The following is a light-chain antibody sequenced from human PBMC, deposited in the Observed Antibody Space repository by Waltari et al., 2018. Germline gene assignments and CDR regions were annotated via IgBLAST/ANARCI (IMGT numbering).Light chain of an antibody. V-gene: IGLV6-57*02. CDR3: QSYDGDRSWV. Sequence: FILTQSHSVSESPGRTVTISCSGSGGSFATNYVQWYQQRPGSAPTTVIYADNQGPSGVPDRFSGSVDSSSNSASLTISGLQTEDEADYYCQSYDGDRSWVFGGGTKWTVL. CDR1: GGSFATNY. J-gene: IGLJ3*02. CDR2: ADN.